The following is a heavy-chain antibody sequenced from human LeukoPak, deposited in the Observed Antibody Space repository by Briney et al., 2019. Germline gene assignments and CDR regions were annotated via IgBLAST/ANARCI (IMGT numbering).Heavy chain of an antibody. CDR2: MYLSGTT. Sequence: SETLSLTCTVSGDSINSLDLWSWVRQPPGKGLEWIGEMYLSGTTHSNPSVKSRVTISIDKSKNQFFLNLSSVTAADTAVHYCAGLVGRYSSGLYYYYFDYWGQGTLVTVSS. J-gene: IGHJ4*02. CDR3: AGLVGRYSSGLYYYYFDY. V-gene: IGHV4-4*02. CDR1: GDSINSLDL. D-gene: IGHD3-22*01.